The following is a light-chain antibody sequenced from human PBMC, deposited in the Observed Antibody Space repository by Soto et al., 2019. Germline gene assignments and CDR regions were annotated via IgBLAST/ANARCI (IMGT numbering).Light chain of an antibody. CDR3: QQYCSSRT. CDR1: QSVSSSY. CDR2: GAS. V-gene: IGKV3-20*01. Sequence: EIVLTQSPGTLSLSSGERATLSCRASQSVSSSYLAWYQQKPGQAPRLLIYGASSRATGIPDRFSGSGCGTDFTLTISRLEPEDFAVYYCQQYCSSRTFGQGTKVEIK. J-gene: IGKJ1*01.